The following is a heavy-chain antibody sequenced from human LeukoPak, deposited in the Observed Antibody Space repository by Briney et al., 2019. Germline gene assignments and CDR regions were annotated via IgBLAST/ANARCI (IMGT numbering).Heavy chain of an antibody. CDR3: AKDRDYYDSSGYPALDY. CDR1: GFTFSSYS. Sequence: GGSLRLSCAASGFTFSSYSMNWVRQAPGKGLEWVSYINSGSSTIYYADSVKGRFTISRDNAKNSLYLQMNSLRAEDTAVYYCAKDRDYYDSSGYPALDYWGQGTLVTVSS. J-gene: IGHJ4*02. D-gene: IGHD3-22*01. CDR2: INSGSSTI. V-gene: IGHV3-48*04.